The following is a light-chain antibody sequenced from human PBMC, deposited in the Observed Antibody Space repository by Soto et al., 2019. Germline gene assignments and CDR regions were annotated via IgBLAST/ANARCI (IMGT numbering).Light chain of an antibody. Sequence: QSVLTQPTSASGSPGQSVTISCTGTSSDVGAYKYVSWYQQHPGKAPKLMIYEVTKRPSGVPGRFSGSKSGYTASLTVSGLQAEDEADYFCSSDAGNNNFVVFGGVTKVTV. CDR2: EVT. J-gene: IGLJ2*01. CDR1: SSDVGAYKY. CDR3: SSDAGNNNFVV. V-gene: IGLV2-8*01.